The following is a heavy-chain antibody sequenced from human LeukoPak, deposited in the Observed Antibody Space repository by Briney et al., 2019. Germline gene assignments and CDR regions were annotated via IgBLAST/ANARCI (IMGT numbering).Heavy chain of an antibody. Sequence: VASVKVSCKASGYDFTSVGITWVRRAPGQGLEWMGWISPYNGNTRYAQKFQGRVAMTTDTSTTTAYMALRGLRFNDTAVYYCARAGPGSGWYFDYWGQGTLVTVSS. D-gene: IGHD6-19*01. V-gene: IGHV1-18*01. CDR3: ARAGPGSGWYFDY. CDR1: GYDFTSVG. J-gene: IGHJ4*02. CDR2: ISPYNGNT.